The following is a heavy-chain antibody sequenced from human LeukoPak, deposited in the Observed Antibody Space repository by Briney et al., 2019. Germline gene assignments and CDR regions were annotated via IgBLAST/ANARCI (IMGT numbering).Heavy chain of an antibody. D-gene: IGHD3-3*01. J-gene: IGHJ3*02. CDR2: INTNTGNP. V-gene: IGHV7-4-1*02. Sequence: GASVKVSCKASGYTFTSYAMNWVRQAPGQGLEWMGWINTNTGNPTYAQGFTGRFVFSLDTSVSTAYLQISSLKAEDTAVYYCARTAVFNDFWSGYYVVDAFDIWGQGTMVTVPS. CDR1: GYTFTSYA. CDR3: ARTAVFNDFWSGYYVVDAFDI.